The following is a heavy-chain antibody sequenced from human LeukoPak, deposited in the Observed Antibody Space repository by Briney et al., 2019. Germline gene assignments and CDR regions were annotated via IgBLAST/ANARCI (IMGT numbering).Heavy chain of an antibody. CDR3: VREAGAKDFKY. V-gene: IGHV1-46*01. D-gene: IGHD6-13*01. CDR1: GGTFTSYA. J-gene: IGHJ1*01. CDR2: IKPSGGDT. Sequence: GASVKVSCKGSGGTFTSYAISWVRQAPGQGLEWMGIIKPSGGDTTYGQKFQGRVTMTADRSTSTVYMELSSLRSEDTAVYYCVREAGAKDFKYWGQGTLVSVSS.